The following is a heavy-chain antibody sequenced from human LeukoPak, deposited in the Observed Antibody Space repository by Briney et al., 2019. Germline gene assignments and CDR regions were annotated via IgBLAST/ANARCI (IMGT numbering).Heavy chain of an antibody. CDR2: INPSGGST. V-gene: IGHV1-46*01. Sequence: GRSLRLSCAASGFTFSSYAMHWVRQAPGQGLEWMGIINPSGGSTSYAQKFQGRVTMTRDTSTSTVYMELSSLRSEDTAVYYCARPQGVATKGDYFDYWGQGTLVTVSS. D-gene: IGHD5-12*01. J-gene: IGHJ4*02. CDR1: GFTFSSYA. CDR3: ARPQGVATKGDYFDY.